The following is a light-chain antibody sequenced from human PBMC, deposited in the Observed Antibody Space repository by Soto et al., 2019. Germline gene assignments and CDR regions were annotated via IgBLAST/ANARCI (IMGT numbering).Light chain of an antibody. V-gene: IGLV2-23*01. CDR2: EGS. CDR3: CSYAGSSTLV. CDR1: SSDVGRYNL. J-gene: IGLJ2*01. Sequence: QSALTQPASVSGSPGQSITISCTGTSSDVGRYNLVSWYQQHPGKAPKLMIYEGSKRPSGVSNRFSGSKSGNTASLTLSGLQAEDEADYYCCSYAGSSTLVFGGGTKLTVL.